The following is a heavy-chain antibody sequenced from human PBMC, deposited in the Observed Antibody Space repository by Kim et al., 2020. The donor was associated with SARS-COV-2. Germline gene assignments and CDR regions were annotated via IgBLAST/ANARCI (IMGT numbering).Heavy chain of an antibody. Sequence: GGSLRLSCAASGFTFSSYGMHWVRQAPGKGLEWVAVISYDGSNKYYADSVKGRFTISRDNSKNTLYLQMNSLRAEDTAVYYCAKQEGLRYGFDYWGQGTLVTVSS. CDR2: ISYDGSNK. V-gene: IGHV3-30*18. CDR1: GFTFSSYG. J-gene: IGHJ4*02. D-gene: IGHD4-17*01. CDR3: AKQEGLRYGFDY.